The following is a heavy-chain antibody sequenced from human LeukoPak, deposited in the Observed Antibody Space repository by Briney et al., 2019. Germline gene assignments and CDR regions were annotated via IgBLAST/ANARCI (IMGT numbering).Heavy chain of an antibody. V-gene: IGHV4-59*01. CDR2: IYYSGST. CDR3: ASRPYYDILTGYYTTLTN. D-gene: IGHD3-9*01. CDR1: GGSISSYY. Sequence: SETLSLTCTVSGGSISSYYWSWIRQPPGKGLEWIGYIYYSGSTNYNPSLKSRVTISVDTSKNQFSLKLSSVTAADTAVYYCASRPYYDILTGYYTTLTNWGQGALVTVSS. J-gene: IGHJ4*02.